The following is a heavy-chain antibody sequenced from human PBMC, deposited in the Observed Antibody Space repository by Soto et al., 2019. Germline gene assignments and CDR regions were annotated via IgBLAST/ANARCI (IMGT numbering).Heavy chain of an antibody. J-gene: IGHJ4*02. CDR1: GGSISSGGYY. Sequence: SETLSLTCTVSGGSISSGGYYWSWIRQHPGKGLEWIGYIYYSGSTYYNPSLKSRVTISVDTSQNQFSLKLSSVTAADTAVYYCARGYDYGGNSLPPPNYWGQGTLVTVSS. V-gene: IGHV4-31*03. CDR3: ARGYDYGGNSLPPPNY. D-gene: IGHD4-17*01. CDR2: IYYSGST.